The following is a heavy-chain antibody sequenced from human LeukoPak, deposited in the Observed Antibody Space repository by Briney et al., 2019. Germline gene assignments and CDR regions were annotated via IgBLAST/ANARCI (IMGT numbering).Heavy chain of an antibody. D-gene: IGHD2-15*01. CDR3: ARGGVVVVAAADFDY. Sequence: GGSLRLSCAASGFTFSSYSMNWVRQAPGKGLEWVSYISSSSSTIYYADSVKGRFTISRDNAKNSLYLQMNSLRDEDTAVYYCARGGVVVVAAADFDYWGQGTLVTVSS. J-gene: IGHJ4*02. CDR2: ISSSSSTI. V-gene: IGHV3-48*02. CDR1: GFTFSSYS.